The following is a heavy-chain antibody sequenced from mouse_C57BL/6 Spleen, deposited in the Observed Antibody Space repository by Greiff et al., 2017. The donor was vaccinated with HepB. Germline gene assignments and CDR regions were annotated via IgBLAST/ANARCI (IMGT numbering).Heavy chain of an antibody. CDR3: ARSTMIPMDY. D-gene: IGHD2-4*01. J-gene: IGHJ4*01. V-gene: IGHV1-50*01. CDR2: IDPSDSYT. Sequence: QVQLQQPGAELVKPGASVKLSCKASGYTFTSYWMQWVKQRPGQGLECIGEIDPSDSYTNYNQKFKGKATLTVDTSSSTAYMQLSSLTSEDSAVYYCARSTMIPMDYWGQGTSVTVSS. CDR1: GYTFTSYW.